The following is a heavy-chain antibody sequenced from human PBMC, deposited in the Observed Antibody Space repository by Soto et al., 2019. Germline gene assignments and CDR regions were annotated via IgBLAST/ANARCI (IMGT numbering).Heavy chain of an antibody. CDR1: GFTFSSYW. V-gene: IGHV3-7*03. Sequence: PVGSLRLSCAASGFTFSSYWMSWVRQAPGKGLEWVANIKQDGSEKYYVDSVKGRFTISRDNAKNSLYLQMNSLRAEDTAVYYCARDRKVRDYDFWSGYYPYWGQGTLVTVSS. D-gene: IGHD3-3*01. CDR2: IKQDGSEK. CDR3: ARDRKVRDYDFWSGYYPY. J-gene: IGHJ4*02.